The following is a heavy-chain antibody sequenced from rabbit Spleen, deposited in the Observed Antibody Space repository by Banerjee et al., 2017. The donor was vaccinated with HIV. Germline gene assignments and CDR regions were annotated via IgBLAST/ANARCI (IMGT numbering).Heavy chain of an antibody. D-gene: IGHD1-1*01. CDR2: IDPLFGTT. CDR1: GFDFSSYG. CDR3: VRGASSSGYYSL. V-gene: IGHV1S47*01. Sequence: QEQLVESGGGLVQPEGSLTLTCKASGFDFSSYGVSWVRQAPGKGLEWIGYIDPLFGTTYYANWVNGRFTISSHNAQNTLYLQLNSLTAADTATYFCVRGASSSGYYSLWGPGTLVTV. J-gene: IGHJ4*01.